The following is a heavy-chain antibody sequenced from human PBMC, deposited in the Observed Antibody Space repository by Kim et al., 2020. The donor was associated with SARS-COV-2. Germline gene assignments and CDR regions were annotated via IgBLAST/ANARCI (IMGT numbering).Heavy chain of an antibody. J-gene: IGHJ5*02. D-gene: IGHD6-6*01. CDR2: IRSKAYGGTT. Sequence: GGSLRLSCTASGFTFGDYAMSWFRPAPGKGLEWVGFIRSKAYGGTTEYAASVKGRFTISRDDSKSIAYLQMNSLKTEDTAVYYCTRSGVYSSSSFWFDPWGQGTLVTVSS. CDR1: GFTFGDYA. CDR3: TRSGVYSSSSFWFDP. V-gene: IGHV3-49*03.